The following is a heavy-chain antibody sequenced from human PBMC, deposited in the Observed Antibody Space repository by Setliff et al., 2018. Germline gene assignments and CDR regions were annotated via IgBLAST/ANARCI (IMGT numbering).Heavy chain of an antibody. J-gene: IGHJ4*01. D-gene: IGHD4-4*01. CDR3: ATSTITTYYFDY. V-gene: IGHV3-48*01. Sequence: PGGSLRLSCVVSGFSFSNYGMTWVRQAPGKGLEWISYISTSSGTRYYTDSVKGRFTISRDNSRNTLYLQMKSLRAEDTAIYYCATSTITTYYFDYWGHGTLVTVSS. CDR1: GFSFSNYG. CDR2: ISTSSGTR.